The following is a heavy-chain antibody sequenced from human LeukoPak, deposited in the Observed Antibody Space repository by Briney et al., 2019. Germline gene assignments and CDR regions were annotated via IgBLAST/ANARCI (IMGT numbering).Heavy chain of an antibody. CDR1: GFTFDDYG. D-gene: IGHD4-17*01. V-gene: IGHV3-20*04. J-gene: IGHJ4*02. CDR2: INWNGGST. Sequence: GGSLRLSCAASGFTFDDYGMSWVRQAPGKGLEWVSGINWNGGSTGYADSVKGRFTISRDNAENSLYLQMNSLRAEDTALYYCARGLWRTTVTTSDYWGQGTLVTVSS. CDR3: ARGLWRTTVTTSDY.